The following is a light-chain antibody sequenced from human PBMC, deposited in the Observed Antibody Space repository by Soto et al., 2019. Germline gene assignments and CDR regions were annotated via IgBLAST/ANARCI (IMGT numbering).Light chain of an antibody. CDR1: QSISSW. CDR2: DAA. J-gene: IGKJ1*01. CDR3: QQYNSYPWT. Sequence: DIQMTQSPSTLSAYVGDRVTITCRASQSISSWLAWYQQKPGKAPNLLIYDAASMEAGIPARFSGSGTGTEFTLTISSLQPTDFATYYCQQYNSYPWTFGQGTKVDIK. V-gene: IGKV1-5*01.